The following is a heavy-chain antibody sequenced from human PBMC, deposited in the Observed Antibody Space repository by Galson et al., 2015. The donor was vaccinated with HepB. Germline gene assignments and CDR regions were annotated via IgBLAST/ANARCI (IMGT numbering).Heavy chain of an antibody. V-gene: IGHV3-74*01. CDR3: AGSLPSVTVYGMEIRYAMHV. D-gene: IGHD2-8*01. CDR2: VKSLGGIK. CDR1: GVSMSGYW. Sequence: SLRLSCAASGVSMSGYWMHWVRQVPGKGPEWLASVKSLGGIKDYADSVKGRFTISRDHADNTLYLEMKSLRGEDTAVYFCAGSLPSVTVYGMEIRYAMHVWGPGTTVTVS. J-gene: IGHJ6*02.